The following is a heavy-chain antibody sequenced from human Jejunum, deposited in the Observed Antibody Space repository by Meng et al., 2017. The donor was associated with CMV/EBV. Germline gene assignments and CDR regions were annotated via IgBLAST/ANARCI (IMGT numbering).Heavy chain of an antibody. CDR3: SRDEGEYRVYSRLD. V-gene: IGHV4-39*07. D-gene: IGHD6-13*01. CDR1: ASISSSGYY. CDR2: VYDGGKT. J-gene: IGHJ4*02. Sequence: ASISSSGYYWGWTRQPPGKGLKWIGNVYDGGKTYYNPSLKSRITISLDTTKSQFSLRLSSVTAADTAVYYCSRDEGEYRVYSRLDWGQGTLVTVSS.